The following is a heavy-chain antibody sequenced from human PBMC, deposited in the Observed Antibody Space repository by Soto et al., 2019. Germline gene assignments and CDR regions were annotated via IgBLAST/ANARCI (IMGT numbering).Heavy chain of an antibody. CDR1: GGTFGSYA. V-gene: IGHV1-69*01. CDR3: AKLRWTISLQEEDAI. J-gene: IGHJ4*02. Sequence: QVQLVQSGAEVKKPGSSVKFSCKSSGGTFGSYAISWVRQAPGQGLEWMGGVIPIFGTPHYAQKFHGRVTITADHPTSTAYLELSSLKSADTAGYYCAKLRWTISLQEEDAIWGQGTLVNVSS. CDR2: VIPIFGTP. D-gene: IGHD4-17*01.